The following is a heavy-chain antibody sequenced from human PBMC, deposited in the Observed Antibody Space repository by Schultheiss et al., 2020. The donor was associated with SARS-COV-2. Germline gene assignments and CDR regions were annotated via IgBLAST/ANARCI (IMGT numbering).Heavy chain of an antibody. V-gene: IGHV3-15*01. CDR1: GFTFSSYA. D-gene: IGHD2-15*01. CDR2: IKSKTDGGTT. J-gene: IGHJ6*02. CDR3: AREVVGNDMDV. Sequence: GSLRLSCAASGFTFSSYAMHWVRQASGKGLEWVGRIKSKTDGGTTDYAAPVKGRFTISRDDSKSITYLQMNSLRAEDTAVYYCAREVVGNDMDVWGQGTTVTVSS.